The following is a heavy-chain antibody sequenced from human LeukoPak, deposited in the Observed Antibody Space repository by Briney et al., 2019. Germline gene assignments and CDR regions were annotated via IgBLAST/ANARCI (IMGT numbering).Heavy chain of an antibody. CDR1: GFTFSSHW. V-gene: IGHV3-74*03. CDR3: TRRGVTSGSGSCLFDS. J-gene: IGHJ4*02. D-gene: IGHD3-10*01. Sequence: GGTLRLSCTASGFTFSSHWMHWVREVPGKGRLWVARISSDGSSTTYADSVKGRFTISRDNAKNKLYLQMNSLRAEDTSVYYCTRRGVTSGSGSCLFDSWGQGTLVTVSS. CDR2: ISSDGSST.